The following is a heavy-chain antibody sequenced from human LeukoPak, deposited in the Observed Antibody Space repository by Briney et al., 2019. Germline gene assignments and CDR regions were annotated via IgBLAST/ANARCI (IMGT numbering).Heavy chain of an antibody. Sequence: GRSLRLSCAASGFTFSTYALSWVRQAPGRGLEWVSEISGSGGSTYYADSVKGRFTISRDNSKNTLYLQMKSLRAEDTAIYYCAKDRGNGYYYAPFDYWGQGTLVTVSS. D-gene: IGHD3-22*01. CDR2: ISGSGGST. V-gene: IGHV3-23*01. J-gene: IGHJ4*02. CDR1: GFTFSTYA. CDR3: AKDRGNGYYYAPFDY.